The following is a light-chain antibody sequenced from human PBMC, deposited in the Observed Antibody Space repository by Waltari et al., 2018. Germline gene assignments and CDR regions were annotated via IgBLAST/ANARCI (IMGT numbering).Light chain of an antibody. CDR2: KAS. J-gene: IGKJ1*01. CDR3: QQYNSFPWT. Sequence: DIQMTQSPSTLSASVGDRVTITCRASQSSSTWLAWYQQKPGKAPNLLIYKASAVERGVPARFSGSGSATDFTLTISGLQPDDFATYFCQQYNSFPWTFGQGTRVDIK. V-gene: IGKV1-5*03. CDR1: QSSSTW.